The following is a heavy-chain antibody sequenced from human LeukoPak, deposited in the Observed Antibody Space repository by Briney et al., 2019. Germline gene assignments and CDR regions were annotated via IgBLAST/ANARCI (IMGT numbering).Heavy chain of an antibody. Sequence: SETLSLTRTVSGGSISSYYCSWIRQPPGKGLEWIGYIYYSGSTNYNPSLKSRVTISVDTYKNQFSLKLSSVTAADTAVYYCARLSGYYGSGIDYWGQGTLVTVSS. CDR2: IYYSGST. J-gene: IGHJ4*02. V-gene: IGHV4-59*01. CDR3: ARLSGYYGSGIDY. D-gene: IGHD3-10*01. CDR1: GGSISSYY.